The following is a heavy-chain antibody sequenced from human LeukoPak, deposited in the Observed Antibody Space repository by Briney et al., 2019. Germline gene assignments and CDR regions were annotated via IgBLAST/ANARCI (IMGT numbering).Heavy chain of an antibody. CDR2: INTDGSST. CDR1: GFTFSSYW. J-gene: IGHJ1*01. V-gene: IGHV3-74*01. Sequence: GTSLRLSCAASGFTFSSYWMHWVRQAPGKGLVWVSGINTDGSSTSYADSVKGRFTISRDNAKNTLYLQMNSLRAEDTAVYYCYGANAEHWGQGTPVTVSS. D-gene: IGHD2-8*01. CDR3: YGANAEH.